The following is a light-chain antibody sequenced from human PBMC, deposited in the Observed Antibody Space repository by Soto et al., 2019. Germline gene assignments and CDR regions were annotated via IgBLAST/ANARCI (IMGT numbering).Light chain of an antibody. CDR3: GSYTPSSNYA. CDR1: ISDVGSYNY. Sequence: QSVLTQPASVSGSPGQSITISCTGTISDVGSYNYVSWYQQYPGKAPKLMIYDVSTRPSGVSDRFSGSKSGNTASLTISGLRAEDEADYYCGSYTPSSNYAFGTGTKVTVL. J-gene: IGLJ1*01. V-gene: IGLV2-14*03. CDR2: DVS.